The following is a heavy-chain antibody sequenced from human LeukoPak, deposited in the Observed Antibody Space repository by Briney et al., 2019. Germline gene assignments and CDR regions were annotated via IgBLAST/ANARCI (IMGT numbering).Heavy chain of an antibody. Sequence: GGSLRLSCAASGFTFSRYAMSWVRQAPGKGLEWVSTILNGGGRTYYADSVKGRFTISRDNSKNTLYLQMNSLRAEDTAVYYCXXXQDPRGXXRNAFDXWGQGTMVTVSS. J-gene: IGHJ3*02. CDR1: GFTFSRYA. V-gene: IGHV3-23*01. CDR2: ILNGGGRT. CDR3: XXXQDPRGXXRNAFDX.